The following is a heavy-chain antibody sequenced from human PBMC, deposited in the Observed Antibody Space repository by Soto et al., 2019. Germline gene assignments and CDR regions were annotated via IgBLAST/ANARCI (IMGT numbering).Heavy chain of an antibody. D-gene: IGHD4-17*01. J-gene: IGHJ6*02. CDR2: IYHSGST. CDR3: ARYYGDYMYYYYYGMDV. V-gene: IGHV4-38-2*01. CDR1: GYSISSGYY. Sequence: TLSLTCAVSGYSISSGYYWGWIRQPPGKGLEWIGSIYHSGSTYYNPSLKSRVTISVDTSKNQFSLKLSSVTAADTAVYYCARYYGDYMYYYYYGMDVWGQGTTVTVSS.